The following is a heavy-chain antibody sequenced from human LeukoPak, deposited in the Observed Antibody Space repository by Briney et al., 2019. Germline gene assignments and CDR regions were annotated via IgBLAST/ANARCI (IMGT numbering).Heavy chain of an antibody. CDR3: ARVVDTHFDY. D-gene: IGHD5-18*01. Sequence: GGSLRLSCAASGFTFSIYWMTWVRHAPGKGLVWVSRIKSDGSTTTYADSVKGRFTISRDNAKNTLYLQMNSLRAEDTAVYYCARVVDTHFDYWGQGTLVTVSS. CDR2: IKSDGSTT. V-gene: IGHV3-74*01. J-gene: IGHJ4*02. CDR1: GFTFSIYW.